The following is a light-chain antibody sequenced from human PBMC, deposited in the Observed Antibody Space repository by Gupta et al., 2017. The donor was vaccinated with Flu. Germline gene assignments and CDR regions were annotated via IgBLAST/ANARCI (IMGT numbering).Light chain of an antibody. CDR1: QSVLYNSDNKNY. V-gene: IGKV4-1*01. Sequence: DIVMTQSPDSLAVSLGERATINCKSSQSVLYNSDNKNYLAWYMQKPGQSPKLLIYRASTRESGVPDRFSGSGSGTDFTLTISSLQAEDVAVYYCQQYYSTPYTFGQGTNLEIK. J-gene: IGKJ2*01. CDR3: QQYYSTPYT. CDR2: RAS.